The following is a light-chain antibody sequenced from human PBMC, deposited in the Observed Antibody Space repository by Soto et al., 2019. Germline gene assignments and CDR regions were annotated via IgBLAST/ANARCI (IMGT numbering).Light chain of an antibody. Sequence: IQLTQSPSSLSASVGDRVTITCRASQGISSYLAWYQQKPGKAPKLLIYAASTLQSGVPSRFSGSGSWTDFTLTISSLQPEDFATYYCQRTYNAPPLAFGGGTKVEIK. J-gene: IGKJ4*01. CDR2: AAS. CDR3: QRTYNAPPLA. CDR1: QGISSY. V-gene: IGKV1-9*01.